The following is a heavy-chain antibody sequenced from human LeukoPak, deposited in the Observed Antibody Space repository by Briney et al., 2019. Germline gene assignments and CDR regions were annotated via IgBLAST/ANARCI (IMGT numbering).Heavy chain of an antibody. CDR2: IYYSGSS. CDR1: GGSISGHY. V-gene: IGHV4-59*11. CDR3: AGDIGCSSSRCHANNWVDP. Sequence: SETLSLTCTVSGGSISGHYWSWIRQPPGKGLEWIGYIYYSGSSKYNPSLKSRVTISVDTSKNQFSLKLSSVTAADTAMYYCAGDIGCSSSRCHANNWVDPWGQGTLVTVSS. J-gene: IGHJ5*02. D-gene: IGHD2-2*01.